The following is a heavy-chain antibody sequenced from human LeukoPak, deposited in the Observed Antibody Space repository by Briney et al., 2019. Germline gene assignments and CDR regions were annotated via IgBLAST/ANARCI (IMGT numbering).Heavy chain of an antibody. CDR1: GGSISSYY. CDR2: IYTGGST. J-gene: IGHJ4*02. D-gene: IGHD6-19*01. Sequence: PSETLSLTCTVSGGSISSYYWSWIRQPAGKGLEWIGRIYTGGSTNYNPSLKSRVTISVDKSKNQLSLKLSSVTAADTAVYYCARATIAVAGFPFDYWGQGTLVTVSS. V-gene: IGHV4-4*07. CDR3: ARATIAVAGFPFDY.